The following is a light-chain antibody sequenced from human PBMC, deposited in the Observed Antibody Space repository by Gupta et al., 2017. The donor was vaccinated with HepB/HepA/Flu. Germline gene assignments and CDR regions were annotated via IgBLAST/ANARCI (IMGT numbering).Light chain of an antibody. CDR3: VAWDDSLSGYV. J-gene: IGLJ1*01. CDR1: SSNIGSNY. Sequence: QSVLTQPPSASGTPGQRVTISCSGSSSNIGSNYVYWYQQLPGTAPKLLIYKNNQWPSGAPDRFSASKSGTSASLAISGLRSEDEADYYCVAWDDSLSGYVFGPGTKVTVL. V-gene: IGLV1-47*01. CDR2: KNN.